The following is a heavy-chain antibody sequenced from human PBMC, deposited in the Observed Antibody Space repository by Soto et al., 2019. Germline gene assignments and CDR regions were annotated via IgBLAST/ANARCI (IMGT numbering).Heavy chain of an antibody. CDR1: GFTFSSYS. Sequence: GGSLRLSCAASGFTFSSYSMNWVRQAPGKGLEWVSSISSSSTYIYYADSVKGRFTISRDNAEKSLFLQMNSLRAEDTAVYYCARLGLDNFFDSWGQGTLVTVSS. D-gene: IGHD1-20*01. J-gene: IGHJ4*02. CDR2: ISSSSTYI. CDR3: ARLGLDNFFDS. V-gene: IGHV3-21*01.